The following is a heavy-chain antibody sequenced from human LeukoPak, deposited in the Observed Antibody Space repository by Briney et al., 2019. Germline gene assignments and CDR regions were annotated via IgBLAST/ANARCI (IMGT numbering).Heavy chain of an antibody. J-gene: IGHJ6*02. V-gene: IGHV1-2*02. CDR2: INPNSGGT. CDR1: GYTFTGYY. CDR3: ARVLGTTGYYYYGMDV. Sequence: GASVKVSCKASGYTFTGYYMHWVRQAPGQGLEWMGWINPNSGGTNYAQKFQGRVTMTRDTSISTAYMELSRLRSDDTAVYYCARVLGTTGYYYYGMDVWGQGTTVTVSS. D-gene: IGHD4-17*01.